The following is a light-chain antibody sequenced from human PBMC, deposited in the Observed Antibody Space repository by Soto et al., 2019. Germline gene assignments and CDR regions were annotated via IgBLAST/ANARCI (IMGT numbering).Light chain of an antibody. CDR1: QSVSNNY. CDR2: GAS. Sequence: IVLTQSPGTLSLSPWERATLSCRASQSVSNNYLAWYQQKPGQAPRLLIYGASNRATGIPDRFSGSGSGTDFSLTISRLEPEDFAVYSCQQYSSSPATFGQGTKVDIK. V-gene: IGKV3-20*01. CDR3: QQYSSSPAT. J-gene: IGKJ1*01.